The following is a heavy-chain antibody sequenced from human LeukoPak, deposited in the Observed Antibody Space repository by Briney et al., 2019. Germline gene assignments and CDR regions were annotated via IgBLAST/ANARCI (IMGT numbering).Heavy chain of an antibody. CDR1: GFTFSSYG. Sequence: GRSLRLACAASGFTFSSYGMHWVREAPGKGLEWVAVISYDGSNKYYADSVKGRFTISRDNSKNTLYLQMNSLRAEDKAVYYCAKDFFSSGWYGHQTSDYWGQGTLVTVSS. D-gene: IGHD6-19*01. J-gene: IGHJ4*02. CDR3: AKDFFSSGWYGHQTSDY. V-gene: IGHV3-30*18. CDR2: ISYDGSNK.